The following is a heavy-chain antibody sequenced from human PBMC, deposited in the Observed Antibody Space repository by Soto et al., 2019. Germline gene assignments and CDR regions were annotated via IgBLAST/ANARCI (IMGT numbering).Heavy chain of an antibody. Sequence: SVKVSCKSSGGTFSSHSINWVLQAPGQGLEWMGGIIPIFGPANFAKKFQGRVTITADESTTTAYMELSTLTSEDTAVYYCATGSFTSTGGRIGYHYNAMDVWGQGTTVTVSS. D-gene: IGHD1-1*01. CDR3: ATGSFTSTGGRIGYHYNAMDV. CDR2: IIPIFGPA. V-gene: IGHV1-69*13. CDR1: GGTFSSHS. J-gene: IGHJ6*02.